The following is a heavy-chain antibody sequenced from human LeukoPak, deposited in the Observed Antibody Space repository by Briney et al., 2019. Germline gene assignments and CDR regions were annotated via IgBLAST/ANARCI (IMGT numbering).Heavy chain of an antibody. CDR1: GGSFSGYY. CDR2: INHSGST. CDR3: AREPSGSYSGWFDP. Sequence: SETLSLTCAVYGGSFSGYYWSWIRQPPGKGLEWIGEINHSGSTNYNPSLKSRVTISVDTSKNQFSLKLSSVTAADTAVYYCAREPSGSYSGWFDPWGQGTLVTVSS. D-gene: IGHD1-26*01. V-gene: IGHV4-34*01. J-gene: IGHJ5*02.